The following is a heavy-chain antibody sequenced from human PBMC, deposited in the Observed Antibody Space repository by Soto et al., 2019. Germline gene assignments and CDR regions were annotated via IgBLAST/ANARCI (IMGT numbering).Heavy chain of an antibody. CDR3: XRIAATGRGWDV. CDR2: IKQDGSEE. D-gene: IGHD6-13*01. CDR1: GFTFSSYW. J-gene: IGHJ6*02. Sequence: EVQLVESGGGLVQPGGSLRLSCVDSGFTFSSYWMSWVRQAPVKGLEWVGNIKQDGSEENYVDSLKGLFTISRENXNXSXXXXXXXXXXXXXAVYXCXRIAATGRGWDVWGQGTTVVVSS. V-gene: IGHV3-7*01.